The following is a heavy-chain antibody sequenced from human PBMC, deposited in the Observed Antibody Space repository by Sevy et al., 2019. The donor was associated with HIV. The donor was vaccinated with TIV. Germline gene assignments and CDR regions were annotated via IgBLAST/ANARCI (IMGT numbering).Heavy chain of an antibody. D-gene: IGHD2-2*02. CDR1: GFTFSRNA. V-gene: IGHV3-23*01. CDR2: ITGSGGST. J-gene: IGHJ6*02. Sequence: GGCLRLSCAASGFTFSRNAMSWVRQAPGKGLEWASGITGSGGSTYYADSVKDRFTISRDNSKNTLYLQMNSLRVEDTAVYYCAKVGYCSSTSCYSIYYGMDVWGQGTTVTVSS. CDR3: AKVGYCSSTSCYSIYYGMDV.